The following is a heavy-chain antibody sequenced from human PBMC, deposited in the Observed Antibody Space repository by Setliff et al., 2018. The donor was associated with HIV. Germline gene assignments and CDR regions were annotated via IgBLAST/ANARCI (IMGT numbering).Heavy chain of an antibody. D-gene: IGHD1-26*01. CDR2: ISMSSHTSV. Sequence: VGSLRLPCTASGFTFGDYAMSWVRQAPGKGLEWVSYISMSSHTSVIYSDSVKGRFTISRDNARNSFYLQMNSLRVDDTAVYFCARDKWASGFDFWGHGTLVTVSS. V-gene: IGHV3-48*01. CDR1: GFTFGDYA. J-gene: IGHJ4*01. CDR3: ARDKWASGFDF.